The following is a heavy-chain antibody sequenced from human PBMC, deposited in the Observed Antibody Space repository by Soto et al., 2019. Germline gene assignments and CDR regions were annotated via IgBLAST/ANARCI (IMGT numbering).Heavy chain of an antibody. CDR3: ARGPFRPSAMDV. D-gene: IGHD3-10*01. Sequence: AASVKVSCKTSGDNFKKNVFTWVRQAPGQGLEWMGGTIPALGKTHCIEKFQGRVTITVDDATRTVYMEVRDLTSEDTAIYYCARGPFRPSAMDVWGQGTTVTVSS. V-gene: IGHV1-69*10. CDR1: GDNFKKNV. J-gene: IGHJ6*02. CDR2: TIPALGKT.